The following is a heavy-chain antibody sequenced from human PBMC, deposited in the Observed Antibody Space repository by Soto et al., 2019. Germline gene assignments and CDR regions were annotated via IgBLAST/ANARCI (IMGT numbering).Heavy chain of an antibody. D-gene: IGHD2-15*01. CDR2: IYYSGST. CDR1: GGSISSYD. V-gene: IGHV4-59*01. J-gene: IGHJ3*02. CDR3: ARAYCSGGSCYSTI. Sequence: SETLSLSCTVSGGSISSYDWSWIRQPPGKGLEWIGYIYYSGSTNYNPSLKSRVTISVDTSKNQFSLKLSSVTAADTAVYYCARAYCSGGSCYSTIWGQGTMGT.